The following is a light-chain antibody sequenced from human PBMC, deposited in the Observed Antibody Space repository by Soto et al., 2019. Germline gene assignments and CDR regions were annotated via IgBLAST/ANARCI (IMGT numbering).Light chain of an antibody. CDR1: QSVSSSY. V-gene: IGKV3-20*01. J-gene: IGKJ1*01. Sequence: ETVMTQSPVTLSVSPGERATLSCRASQSVSSSYLAWYQQKPGQAPRLLIYGASTRATGIPARFSGSGSGTEFTLTISSLQSEDFAVYYCQQYGSSPKTFGQGTKVDIK. CDR3: QQYGSSPKT. CDR2: GAS.